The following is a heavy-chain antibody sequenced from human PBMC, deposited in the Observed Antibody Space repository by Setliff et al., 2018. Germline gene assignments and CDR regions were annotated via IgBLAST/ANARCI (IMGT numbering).Heavy chain of an antibody. CDR3: ARAGLAAAGRKGVLDH. CDR2: LNPGGGSS. CDR1: GYTFTSYY. V-gene: IGHV1-46*01. D-gene: IGHD6-13*01. Sequence: VSCKASGYTFTSYYMHWVRQAPGQGLEWMGILNPGGGSSSSAQRFQGRVTMTRDTSTNTAYMELNSLTSNDTAVYYCARAGLAAAGRKGVLDHWGQGTLVTVSS. J-gene: IGHJ4*02.